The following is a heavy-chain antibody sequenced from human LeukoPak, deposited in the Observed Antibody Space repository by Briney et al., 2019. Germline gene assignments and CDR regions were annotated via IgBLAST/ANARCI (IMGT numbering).Heavy chain of an antibody. J-gene: IGHJ4*02. CDR2: MNPNSGNT. CDR1: GYTLTSYD. CDR3: ARGRTYDFWSGYPTTFFDY. V-gene: IGHV1-8*01. D-gene: IGHD3-3*01. Sequence: ASVKVSCKASGYTLTSYDINWVRQATGQGLEWMGWMNPNSGNTGYAQKFQGRVTMTRNTSISTAYMELSSLRSEDTAVYYCARGRTYDFWSGYPTTFFDYWGQGTLVTVSS.